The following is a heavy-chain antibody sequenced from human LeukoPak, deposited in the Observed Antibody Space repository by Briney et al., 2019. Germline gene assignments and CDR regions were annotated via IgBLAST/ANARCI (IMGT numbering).Heavy chain of an antibody. CDR2: MRYDGSNR. D-gene: IGHD3-9*01. V-gene: IGHV3-30*02. CDR3: AKGVKVPLLRYFSYYMDV. Sequence: PGGSLRLSCAASGFTFSSYGMHWVRQAPGKGLEWVAFMRYDGSNRNYADSVKGRFTISRDNSKNTLYLQMNSLRAEDTAVYCCAKGVKVPLLRYFSYYMDVWGKGTTVTISS. J-gene: IGHJ6*03. CDR1: GFTFSSYG.